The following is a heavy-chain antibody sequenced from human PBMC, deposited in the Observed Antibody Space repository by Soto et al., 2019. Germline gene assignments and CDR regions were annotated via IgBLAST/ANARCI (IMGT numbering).Heavy chain of an antibody. D-gene: IGHD3-3*01. CDR3: AAQPVLRFLEWFPDAFDI. Sequence: SVKVSCKASGFTFTSSAMQWVRQARGQRLEWIGWIVVGSGNTNYAQKFQERVTITRDMSTSTAYMELSSLRSEDTAVYYCAAQPVLRFLEWFPDAFDIWGQGTMVTVSS. V-gene: IGHV1-58*02. CDR2: IVVGSGNT. CDR1: GFTFTSSA. J-gene: IGHJ3*02.